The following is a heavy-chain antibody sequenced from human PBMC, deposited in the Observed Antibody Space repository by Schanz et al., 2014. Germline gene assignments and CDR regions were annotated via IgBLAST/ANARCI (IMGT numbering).Heavy chain of an antibody. V-gene: IGHV3-66*02. D-gene: IGHD5-18*01. J-gene: IGHJ2*01. CDR2: INTGVNT. CDR3: GRAGTGMAGWYFEL. Sequence: VQVVQSGGGLVKPGGSLRLSCAASGFVFGDYYMTWIRQAPRKGLEWVSAINTGVNTYYADSVRGRFTMSRDNSKNTLFLQMSSLRVDDMAVYYCGRAGTGMAGWYFELWGRGTLVTVSS. CDR1: GFVFGDYY.